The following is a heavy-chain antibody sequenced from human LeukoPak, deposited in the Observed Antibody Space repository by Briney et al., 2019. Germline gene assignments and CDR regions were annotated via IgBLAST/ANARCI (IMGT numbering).Heavy chain of an antibody. CDR3: ATGNYYDSSGYPFGFDY. D-gene: IGHD3-22*01. J-gene: IGHJ4*02. V-gene: IGHV3-53*01. CDR2: IYSGGST. CDR1: GXTVSSNY. Sequence: PGGSLRLSCAASGXTVSSNYVSWVRQAPGKGLEWVSVIYSGGSTYYADSVKGRFTISRDNSKNTLYLQMNSLRAEDTAVYYCATGNYYDSSGYPFGFDYWGQGTLVTVSS.